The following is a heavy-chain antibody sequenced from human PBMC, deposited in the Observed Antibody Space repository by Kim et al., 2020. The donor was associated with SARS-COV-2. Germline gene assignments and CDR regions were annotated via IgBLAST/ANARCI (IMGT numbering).Heavy chain of an antibody. CDR1: QFTFNYAW. CDR3: VTGGYPDDYYGMDV. D-gene: IGHD3-16*01. Sequence: GGSLRLSCAASQFTFNYAWMSWVRKAPGKGLAWVGRIKSKADGGTTDYAAPVKGRFSISRDDSENTLYLQMDSLKSEDTAIYFCVTGGYPDDYYGMDVWG. V-gene: IGHV3-15*01. CDR2: IKSKADGGTT. J-gene: IGHJ6*01.